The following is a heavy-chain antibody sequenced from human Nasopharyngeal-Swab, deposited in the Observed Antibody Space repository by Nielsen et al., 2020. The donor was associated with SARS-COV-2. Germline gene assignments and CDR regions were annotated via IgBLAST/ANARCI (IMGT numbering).Heavy chain of an antibody. V-gene: IGHV3-9*01. CDR3: AKTATGTTEDDAFDI. CDR2: ISWNSGST. CDR1: GFTFEDYA. Sequence: GGSLRLSCAASGFTFEDYAMHWVRQAPGKGLEWVSGISWNSGSTGYADSVKGRFTISRDNAKNSLYLQMNSLRAEDTALYYCAKTATGTTEDDAFDIWGQGTMVTVSS. J-gene: IGHJ3*02. D-gene: IGHD1-1*01.